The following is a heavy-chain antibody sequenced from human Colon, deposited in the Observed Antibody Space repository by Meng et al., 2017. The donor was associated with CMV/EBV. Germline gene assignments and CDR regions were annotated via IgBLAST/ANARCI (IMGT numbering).Heavy chain of an antibody. Sequence: ASVKVSCKVSGYTFINHGIDWVRQAPGQGLEWMGWISVYHGDTAYAHKFQDRVTMTTDTSTGTAYMELRRLTSDDTADYYCARNYCSSVDCNLGDGLNMWGQGTRVTVSS. J-gene: IGHJ3*02. V-gene: IGHV1-18*01. CDR1: GYTFINHG. CDR2: ISVYHGDT. CDR3: ARNYCSSVDCNLGDGLNM. D-gene: IGHD3-22*01.